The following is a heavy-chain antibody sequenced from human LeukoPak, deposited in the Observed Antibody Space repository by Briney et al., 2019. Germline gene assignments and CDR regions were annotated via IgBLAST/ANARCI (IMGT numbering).Heavy chain of an antibody. V-gene: IGHV3-53*01. J-gene: IGHJ5*02. CDR1: GFTVSSNY. D-gene: IGHD6-13*01. CDR3: ARGTLVRSSWSSFDP. Sequence: GGSLRLSCAASGFTVSSNYMSWVRQAPGKGLEWVSVIYSGGSTYYADSVKRRFTISRDNSKNTLYLQMNSLRAEDTAVYYCARGTLVRSSWSSFDPWGQGTLVTVSS. CDR2: IYSGGST.